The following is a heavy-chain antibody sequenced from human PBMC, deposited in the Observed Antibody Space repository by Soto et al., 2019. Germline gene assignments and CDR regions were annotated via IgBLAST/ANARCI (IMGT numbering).Heavy chain of an antibody. CDR2: ISSSSSYI. V-gene: IGHV3-21*01. J-gene: IGHJ4*02. Sequence: PGGSLRLSCAASGFTFSSYSMNWVRQAPGKGLELVSSISSSSSYIYYADSVKGRFTISRDNAKNSLYLQMNSLRAEDTAVYYCARDPVAGLYDYWGQGTLVTVSS. D-gene: IGHD6-19*01. CDR1: GFTFSSYS. CDR3: ARDPVAGLYDY.